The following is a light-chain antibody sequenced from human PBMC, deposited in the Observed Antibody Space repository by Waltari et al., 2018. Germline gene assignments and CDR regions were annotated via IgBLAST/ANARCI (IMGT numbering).Light chain of an antibody. CDR2: RSN. V-gene: IGLV1-47*01. CDR3: ASWDDSLSGYV. CDR1: SSNIASHY. Sequence: QSVLTQPPSASGTPGQRVTISCSGSSSNIASHYVNWFQQLPGTAPKLLICRSNQRPSGVPDRFSGSKSGTSASLAISGLRSEDEADYYCASWDDSLSGYVFGTGTKVTVL. J-gene: IGLJ1*01.